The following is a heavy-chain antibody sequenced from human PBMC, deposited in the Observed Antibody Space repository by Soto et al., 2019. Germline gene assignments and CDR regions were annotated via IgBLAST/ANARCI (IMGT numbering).Heavy chain of an antibody. V-gene: IGHV1-18*01. Sequence: GASVKVSCKASGYTFTSYGISWVRQAPGQGLEWRGWISAYNGNTNYAQKLQGRVTMTTDTSTSTAYMELRSLRSDDTAVYYCARAPSYYYDSSGSYWGQGTLGTVAS. CDR1: GYTFTSYG. CDR3: ARAPSYYYDSSGSY. D-gene: IGHD3-22*01. J-gene: IGHJ4*02. CDR2: ISAYNGNT.